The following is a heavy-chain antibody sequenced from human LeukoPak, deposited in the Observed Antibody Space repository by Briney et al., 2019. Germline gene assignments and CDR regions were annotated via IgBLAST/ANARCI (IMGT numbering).Heavy chain of an antibody. CDR2: IYTSGST. CDR1: GGSISSYY. V-gene: IGHV4-4*07. Sequence: PSETLSLTCTVAGGSISSYYWSWIRQPAGKGLEWIGRIYTSGSTNYNPSLKSRVTMSVDTSKNQFSLKLSSVTAADTAVYYCARAQYCSSPSCYLWVFDPWGQGTPVTVSS. D-gene: IGHD2-2*01. CDR3: ARAQYCSSPSCYLWVFDP. J-gene: IGHJ5*02.